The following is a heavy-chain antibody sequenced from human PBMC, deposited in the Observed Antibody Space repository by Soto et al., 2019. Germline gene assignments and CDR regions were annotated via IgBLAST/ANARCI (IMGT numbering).Heavy chain of an antibody. D-gene: IGHD2-2*01. J-gene: IGHJ4*02. Sequence: GGSLRLSCAASGFTFSSYAMSWVRQAPGKGLEWVSAISGSGGSTYYADSVKGRFTISRDNSKNTLYLQMNSLRAEDTAVYYCAKGGCSSTSCYVDLYWGQGTLDTVSS. CDR1: GFTFSSYA. CDR2: ISGSGGST. V-gene: IGHV3-23*01. CDR3: AKGGCSSTSCYVDLY.